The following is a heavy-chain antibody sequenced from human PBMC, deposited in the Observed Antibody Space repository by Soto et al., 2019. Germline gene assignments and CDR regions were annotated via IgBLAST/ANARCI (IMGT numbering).Heavy chain of an antibody. D-gene: IGHD6-13*01. Sequence: GASVKVSCKASGGTFSSYAISWVRQAPGQGLEWMGGIIPIFGTANYAQKFQGRVTITADESTSTAYMELSSLRSGDTAVYYCAREYSSSLGYYYGMDVWGQGTTVTVSS. CDR1: GGTFSSYA. V-gene: IGHV1-69*13. J-gene: IGHJ6*02. CDR2: IIPIFGTA. CDR3: AREYSSSLGYYYGMDV.